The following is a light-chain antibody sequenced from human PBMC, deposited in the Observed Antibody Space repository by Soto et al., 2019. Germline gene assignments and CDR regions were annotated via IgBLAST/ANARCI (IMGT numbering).Light chain of an antibody. J-gene: IGKJ1*01. CDR3: QQYNNWWT. CDR1: QSVSSN. V-gene: IGKV3-15*01. Sequence: EIVMTQSPATLSVSPGERATLSCRASQSVSSNLAWYQQKPGQAPRLLIYGASTRATGIPARFSGSGSGREFTLTISSLQSEDFALYYCQQYNNWWTFGQGTKVEIK. CDR2: GAS.